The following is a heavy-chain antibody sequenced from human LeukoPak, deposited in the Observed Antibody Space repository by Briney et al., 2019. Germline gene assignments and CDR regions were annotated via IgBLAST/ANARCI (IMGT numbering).Heavy chain of an antibody. D-gene: IGHD6-19*01. Sequence: SETLSLTCTVSGGSINSYYWSWIRQPPGKGLEWIGYIYYTGNTNYNPSLKSRVTMSVDLPSDQFSLKLTSVTAADTAVYYCARSAGWHSDYWGQGSLVTVSS. J-gene: IGHJ4*02. CDR3: ARSAGWHSDY. CDR2: IYYTGNT. CDR1: GGSINSYY. V-gene: IGHV4-59*01.